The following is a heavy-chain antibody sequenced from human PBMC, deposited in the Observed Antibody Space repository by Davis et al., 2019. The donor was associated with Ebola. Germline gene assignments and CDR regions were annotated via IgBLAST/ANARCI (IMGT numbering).Heavy chain of an antibody. V-gene: IGHV3-30*02. CDR1: GFTFSSYG. CDR2: IRYDGSNK. Sequence: GESLKISCAASGFTFSSYGMHWVRQAPGKGLEWVAFIRYDGSNKYYADSVKGRFTISRDNSKNTLYLQMNSLRAEDKAVYYCARDTSGYSGRWFDPWGQGTLVTVSS. CDR3: ARDTSGYSGRWFDP. D-gene: IGHD3-22*01. J-gene: IGHJ5*02.